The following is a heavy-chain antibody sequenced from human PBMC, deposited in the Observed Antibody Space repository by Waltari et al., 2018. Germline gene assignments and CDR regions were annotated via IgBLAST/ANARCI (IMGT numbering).Heavy chain of an antibody. V-gene: IGHV1-24*01. J-gene: IGHJ5*02. CDR1: GYTLTELS. Sequence: QVQLVQSGAEVKKPGASVKVSCKVSGYTLTELSMHWVRQAPGTGLEWMGGFDPEDGETIYAQKFQGRVTMTEDTSTDTAYMELSSLRSEDTAVYYCATAPPRSTYSSSVAWFDPWGQGTLVTVSS. D-gene: IGHD6-19*01. CDR3: ATAPPRSTYSSSVAWFDP. CDR2: FDPEDGET.